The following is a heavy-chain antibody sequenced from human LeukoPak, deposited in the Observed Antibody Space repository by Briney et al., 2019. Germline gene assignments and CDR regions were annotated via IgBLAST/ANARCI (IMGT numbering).Heavy chain of an antibody. CDR1: GYSFTTYR. CDR3: ARVAVAGPVEFDY. CDR2: IYPGDSDT. J-gene: IGHJ4*02. V-gene: IGHV5-51*01. D-gene: IGHD6-19*01. Sequence: GESLKISCKCSGYSFTTYRIGWVRQMPGKGLEWMRIIYPGDSDTRYSPSFQGQVTISADKSISTAYLQWSSLKASDTAMYYCARVAVAGPVEFDYWGQGTLVTVSS.